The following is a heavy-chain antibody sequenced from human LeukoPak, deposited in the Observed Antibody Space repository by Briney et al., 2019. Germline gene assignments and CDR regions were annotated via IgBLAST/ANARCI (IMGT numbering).Heavy chain of an antibody. J-gene: IGHJ3*02. CDR3: ARSGGWAYGDYDGFIAFDI. Sequence: GASVKVSCKASGYTFTNHGISWVRQAPGQGLEWMGWISPYNGNTNYAQKLQGRVTMTTDTSTSTAYMDLRSLRSDDTAVYYCARSGGWAYGDYDGFIAFDIWGQGTMVTVSS. CDR1: GYTFTNHG. CDR2: ISPYNGNT. D-gene: IGHD4-17*01. V-gene: IGHV1-18*01.